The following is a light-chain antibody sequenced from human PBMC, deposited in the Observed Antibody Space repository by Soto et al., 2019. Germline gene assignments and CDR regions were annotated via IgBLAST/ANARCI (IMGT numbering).Light chain of an antibody. Sequence: EVVLTQSPDTLSLSPGETATLSCRASQSVDRYVAWYQQKVGQAPRLLIYDAYTRATGVGARFAGSGSATYFSLTITRVETEDFAVYYCQQRAKWYRTFGPGTKVEMK. CDR1: QSVDRY. CDR3: QQRAKWYRT. J-gene: IGKJ2*01. V-gene: IGKV3D-11*02. CDR2: DAY.